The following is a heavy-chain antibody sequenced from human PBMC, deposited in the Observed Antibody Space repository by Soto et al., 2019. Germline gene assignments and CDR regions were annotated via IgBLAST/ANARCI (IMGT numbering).Heavy chain of an antibody. V-gene: IGHV3-7*05. CDR2: INQDGSAK. Sequence: EVQLVESGGGLVQPGGSLRLSCAASGFTFNHYYMVWVRQAPGRGLEWVANINQDGSAKYYGDSVKGRFTISRDNAKRSLYLQINSLRAEDTATYYCGRGFGGTHWGQGSLVTVSS. J-gene: IGHJ4*02. CDR3: GRGFGGTH. D-gene: IGHD2-15*01. CDR1: GFTFNHYY.